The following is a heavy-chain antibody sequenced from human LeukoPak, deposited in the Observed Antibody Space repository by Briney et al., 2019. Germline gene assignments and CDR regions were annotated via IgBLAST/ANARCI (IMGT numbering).Heavy chain of an antibody. J-gene: IGHJ4*02. CDR3: ARGSRPGIAAAGTPDY. CDR2: ISSSGSTI. V-gene: IGHV3-48*03. CDR1: GFTFSSYE. D-gene: IGHD6-13*01. Sequence: GGSLRLSCAASGFTFSSYEMNWVRQAPGKGLEWVSYISSSGSTIYYADSVKGRFTISRDNAKNSLYLQMNSLRAEDTAVYYCARGSRPGIAAAGTPDYWGQGTLVTVSS.